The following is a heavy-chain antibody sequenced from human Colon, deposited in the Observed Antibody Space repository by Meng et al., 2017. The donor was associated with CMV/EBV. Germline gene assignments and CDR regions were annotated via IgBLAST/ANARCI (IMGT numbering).Heavy chain of an antibody. Sequence: GGSLRLSCVASGFTFSTFAIHWVRQAPGKGLEWVAIIPYDGNNIKYGDSVKGRFPVSRDNSKNTVYLQMNSLRSEDTAAYFCAKGCGTGCYIFDHCGRGTLVTVSS. CDR1: GFTFSTFA. J-gene: IGHJ4*02. CDR2: IPYDGNNI. CDR3: AKGCGTGCYIFDH. V-gene: IGHV3-30*18. D-gene: IGHD3-22*01.